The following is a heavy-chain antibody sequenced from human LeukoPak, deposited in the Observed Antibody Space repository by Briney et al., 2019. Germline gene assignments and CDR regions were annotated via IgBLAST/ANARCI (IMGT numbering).Heavy chain of an antibody. Sequence: SETLSLTCAVYGGSFSGYYWSWIRQPPGKGLEWIGEINHSGSTNYNPSLKSRVTISVDTSKNQFSLKLGSVTAADTAAYYCXXXXXXXXXXNYYYYGMDVWGQGTTVTVSS. CDR2: INHSGST. V-gene: IGHV4-34*01. CDR1: GGSFSGYY. J-gene: IGHJ6*02. CDR3: XXXXXXXXXXNYYYYGMDV.